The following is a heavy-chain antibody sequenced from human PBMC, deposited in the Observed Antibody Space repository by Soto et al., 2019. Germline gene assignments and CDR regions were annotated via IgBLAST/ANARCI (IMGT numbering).Heavy chain of an antibody. CDR1: GGSVSNDDYY. Sequence: SETLSLTCTVSGGSVSNDDYYWSWVRQPPGKGLEWIGYIYYSGSTYYNPSLKSRVIISLDTSKNQFSLRVRSVTAADAATYYCARVEYYHYYMDVWGQGTSVTVSS. J-gene: IGHJ6*03. V-gene: IGHV4-30-4*01. CDR2: IYYSGST. CDR3: ARVEYYHYYMDV. D-gene: IGHD3-16*01.